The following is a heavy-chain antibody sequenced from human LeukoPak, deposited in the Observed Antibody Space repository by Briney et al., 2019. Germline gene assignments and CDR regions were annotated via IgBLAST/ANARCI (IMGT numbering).Heavy chain of an antibody. J-gene: IGHJ4*02. Sequence: ASVKVSCKASGYTFSKHGISWVRQAPGQGLEWMGWISANNDDTNYAQKLQGRVTMTTDVSTSTAYMELRSLRSDDTAVYYCARGGPSVGYQLLRYFDYWGQGTLVTVSS. CDR2: ISANNDDT. CDR1: GYTFSKHG. V-gene: IGHV1-18*01. CDR3: ARGGPSVGYQLLRYFDY. D-gene: IGHD2-2*01.